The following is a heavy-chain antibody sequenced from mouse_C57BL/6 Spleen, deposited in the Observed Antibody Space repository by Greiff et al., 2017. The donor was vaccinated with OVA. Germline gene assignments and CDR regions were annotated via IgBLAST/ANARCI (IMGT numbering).Heavy chain of an antibody. Sequence: QVQLKQSGPELVKPGASVKLSCKASGYAFSSSWMNWVKQRPGKGLEWIGRIYPGDGDTNYNGKFKGKATLTADKSSSTAYMQLSSLTSEDSAVYFCAGTGTTVAMDYWGQGTTLTVSS. CDR2: IYPGDGDT. CDR3: AGTGTTVAMDY. J-gene: IGHJ2*01. V-gene: IGHV1-82*01. CDR1: GYAFSSSW. D-gene: IGHD1-1*01.